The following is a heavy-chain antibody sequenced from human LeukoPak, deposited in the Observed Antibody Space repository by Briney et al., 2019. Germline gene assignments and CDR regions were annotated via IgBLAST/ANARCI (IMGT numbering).Heavy chain of an antibody. CDR3: TPSMVRGVDPYDY. Sequence: GGSLRLSCAASGFTFSGSAMHWVRQASGKGLEWVGRIRSKANSYATAYAASVKGRFTISRDDSKNTAYLQMNSLKTEDTAVYYCTPSMVRGVDPYDYWGQGTLVTVSS. CDR2: IRSKANSYAT. D-gene: IGHD3-10*01. J-gene: IGHJ4*02. CDR1: GFTFSGSA. V-gene: IGHV3-73*01.